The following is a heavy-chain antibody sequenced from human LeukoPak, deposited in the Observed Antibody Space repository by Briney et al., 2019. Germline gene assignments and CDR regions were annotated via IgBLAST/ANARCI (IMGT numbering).Heavy chain of an antibody. CDR1: GYSFSTYW. CDR3: AGPAGSSGFLDY. V-gene: IGHV5-51*01. Sequence: GESLKISCKGSGYSFSTYWIAWVRQMPGKGLEWTGIIYLGDSSTRYSPSFQGQVTISADKSISTAYLQWSSLKASDTAMYYCAGPAGSSGFLDYWGQGTLVTVSS. J-gene: IGHJ4*02. CDR2: IYLGDSST. D-gene: IGHD3-22*01.